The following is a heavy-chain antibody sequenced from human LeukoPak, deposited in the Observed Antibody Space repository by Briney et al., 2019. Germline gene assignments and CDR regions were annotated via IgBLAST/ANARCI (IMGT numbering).Heavy chain of an antibody. Sequence: ASVKVSCKVSGHTLSELSMHWVRQALGKGLEWMGGFDPEKYETIYTQNFTGRVSMTEDTSTNIAYMELSSLRSDDTAVYYCARTPPGRWFGELLPYYYYYYMDVWGKGTTVTISS. CDR3: ARTPPGRWFGELLPYYYYYYMDV. CDR2: FDPEKYET. CDR1: GHTLSELS. V-gene: IGHV1-24*01. D-gene: IGHD3-10*01. J-gene: IGHJ6*03.